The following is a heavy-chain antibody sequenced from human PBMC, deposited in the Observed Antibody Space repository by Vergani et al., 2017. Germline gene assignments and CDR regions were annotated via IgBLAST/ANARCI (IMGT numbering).Heavy chain of an antibody. V-gene: IGHV3-48*04. CDR2: ISSSSSTI. J-gene: IGHJ6*03. CDR3: ARDRDQWIYYYYMDV. D-gene: IGHD5-12*01. CDR1: GFTFSSYS. Sequence: EVQLVESGGGLVQPGGSLRLSCAASGFTFSSYSMNWVRQAPGKGLEWVSYISSSSSTIYYADSVKGRFTISRDNAKNSLYLQMNSLRAEDTAVYYCARDRDQWIYYYYMDVWGKGTTVTVSS.